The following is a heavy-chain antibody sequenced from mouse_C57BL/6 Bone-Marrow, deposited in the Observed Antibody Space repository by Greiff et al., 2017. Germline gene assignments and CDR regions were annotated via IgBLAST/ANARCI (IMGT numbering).Heavy chain of an antibody. CDR3: ARKEGYAMDY. CDR2: IHPNSGST. J-gene: IGHJ4*01. V-gene: IGHV1-64*01. CDR1: GYTFTSYW. Sequence: QVQLQQPGAELVKPGASVTLSCKASGYTFTSYWMHWVKQRPGQGLEWIGMIHPNSGSTNYNEKFKSKATLTVDKSSSTAYMQLSSLTSEDSAVYYCARKEGYAMDYWGQGTSVTVSS.